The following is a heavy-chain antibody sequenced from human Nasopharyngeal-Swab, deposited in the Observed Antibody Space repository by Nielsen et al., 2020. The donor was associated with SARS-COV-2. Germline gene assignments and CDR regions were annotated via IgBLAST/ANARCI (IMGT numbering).Heavy chain of an antibody. Sequence: SLKISCAASGFSFDDYAMHWVRQAPGKGLEWVSGTSWNSGTIGYADSVKGRFTISRDNAKNSLYLQMNSLRAEDTALYYCAKLPDSYDSTGYLDFWGQGALVTVSS. CDR3: AKLPDSYDSTGYLDF. J-gene: IGHJ4*02. CDR2: TSWNSGTI. CDR1: GFSFDDYA. V-gene: IGHV3-9*01. D-gene: IGHD3-22*01.